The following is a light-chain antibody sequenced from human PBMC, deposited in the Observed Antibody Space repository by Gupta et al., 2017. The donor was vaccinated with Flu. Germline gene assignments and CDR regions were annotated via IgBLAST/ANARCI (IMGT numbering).Light chain of an antibody. CDR1: QSLLHSNGYNY. Sequence: DIVMTQSPLSLPVTPGEPASISCRSSQSLLHSNGYNYLDWYLQKPGQSPQLLIYLGSNRASGVPDRFSGSGSGTDFTLKISRVEAEDVGVYYCMQALQTPLALTFGGGTKVEIK. CDR2: LGS. CDR3: MQALQTPLALT. J-gene: IGKJ4*01. V-gene: IGKV2-28*01.